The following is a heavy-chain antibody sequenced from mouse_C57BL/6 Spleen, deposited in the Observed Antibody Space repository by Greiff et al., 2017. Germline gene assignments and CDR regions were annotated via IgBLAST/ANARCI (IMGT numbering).Heavy chain of an antibody. V-gene: IGHV1-69*01. D-gene: IGHD1-1*01. Sequence: VQLQQPGAELVMPGASVKLSCKASGYTFTSYWMHWVQQRPGQGLEWIGEIDPSDSYTNYNQKFKGKSTLTVDKSSSTAYMQLSSLTSEDSAVYYCARGSHYAMDYWGQGTSVTVSS. CDR1: GYTFTSYW. CDR2: IDPSDSYT. J-gene: IGHJ4*01. CDR3: ARGSHYAMDY.